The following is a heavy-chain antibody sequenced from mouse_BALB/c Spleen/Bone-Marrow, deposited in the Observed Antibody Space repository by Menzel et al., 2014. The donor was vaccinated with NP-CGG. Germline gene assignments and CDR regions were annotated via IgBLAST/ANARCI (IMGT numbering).Heavy chain of an antibody. Sequence: EVQVVESGGGLVKPGGSLKLSCAASGFTFSDYYMFWVRQTPEKRLEWVATISDDGGNTYYRDSVKGRFTIPRDNAKNKLNLQMSSLKSEDTATYHCARETGPRAMDYWGQGTSVTVSS. V-gene: IGHV5-4*02. CDR3: ARETGPRAMDY. CDR2: ISDDGGNT. CDR1: GFTFSDYY. D-gene: IGHD4-1*01. J-gene: IGHJ4*01.